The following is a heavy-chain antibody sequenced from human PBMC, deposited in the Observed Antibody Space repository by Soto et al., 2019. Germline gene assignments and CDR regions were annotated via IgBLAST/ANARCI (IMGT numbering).Heavy chain of an antibody. V-gene: IGHV4-34*01. J-gene: IGHJ5*02. CDR1: GGSFSGYY. Sequence: QVQLQQWGAGLLKPSETLSLTCVVYGGSFSGYYWSWIRQPPGKGLEWIGEINHSGSTNYNPSLKSQVTISVDASKNQFSLQLSSVPAADTAVYYCARGFRFCSGGSCYSGWFDPWGQGTLVTVSS. CDR3: ARGFRFCSGGSCYSGWFDP. CDR2: INHSGST. D-gene: IGHD2-15*01.